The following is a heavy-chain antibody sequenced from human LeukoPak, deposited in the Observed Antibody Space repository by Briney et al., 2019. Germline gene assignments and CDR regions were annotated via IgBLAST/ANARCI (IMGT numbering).Heavy chain of an antibody. CDR1: GYTFTSYD. Sequence: ASVKVSCKASGYTFTSYDINWVRQATGQGLEWMGWMNPNSGNTGYAQKFQGRVTMTRNTSISTAYMELSSLRSEDTAVYYCARGSSGWFNYYYYMDVWAKGPRSPSP. D-gene: IGHD6-19*01. CDR3: ARGSSGWFNYYYYMDV. J-gene: IGHJ6*03. CDR2: MNPNSGNT. V-gene: IGHV1-8*01.